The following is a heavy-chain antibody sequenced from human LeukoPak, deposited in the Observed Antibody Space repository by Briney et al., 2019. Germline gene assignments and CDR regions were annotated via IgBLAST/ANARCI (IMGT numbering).Heavy chain of an antibody. Sequence: PGGSLRLSCAASGFTFSSYAMHWVRQAPGKGLEWVAVISYDGSNKYYADSVKGRFTISRDNSKNTLYPQMNSLRAEDTAVYYCAKLDIIGVVLRATPLDYWGQGTLVTVSS. CDR2: ISYDGSNK. J-gene: IGHJ4*02. CDR3: AKLDIIGVVLRATPLDY. V-gene: IGHV3-30-3*02. D-gene: IGHD1-26*01. CDR1: GFTFSSYA.